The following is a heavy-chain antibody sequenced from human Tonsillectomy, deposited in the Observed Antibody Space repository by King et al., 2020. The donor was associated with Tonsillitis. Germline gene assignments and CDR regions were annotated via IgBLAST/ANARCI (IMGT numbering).Heavy chain of an antibody. D-gene: IGHD5-24*01. V-gene: IGHV3-30-3*01. CDR3: ARDGRWLGGWFDP. CDR2: ISYDGSNK. CDR1: GFTFSSYA. J-gene: IGHJ5*02. Sequence: QLVQSGGGVVQPGRSLRLSCAASGFTFSSYAMHWVRQAPGKGLEWVAVISYDGSNKYYADSVKGRFTISRDNSKNTLYLQMNSLRAEDTAVYYCARDGRWLGGWFDPWGQGTLVTVSS.